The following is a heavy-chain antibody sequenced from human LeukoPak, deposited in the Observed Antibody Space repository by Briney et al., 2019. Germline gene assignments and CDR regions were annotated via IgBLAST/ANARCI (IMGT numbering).Heavy chain of an antibody. CDR2: INSDGSST. CDR1: GFTFSSYW. V-gene: IGHV3-74*01. D-gene: IGHD6-19*01. Sequence: PGGSLRLSCAASGFTFSSYWMHWVRQAPGKGLVWVSRINSDGSSTSYADSVKGRFTISRDNAKNTLYLQMNSLRAEDTAVYYCARVSLAVAGYDYWGQGTLATVSS. CDR3: ARVSLAVAGYDY. J-gene: IGHJ4*02.